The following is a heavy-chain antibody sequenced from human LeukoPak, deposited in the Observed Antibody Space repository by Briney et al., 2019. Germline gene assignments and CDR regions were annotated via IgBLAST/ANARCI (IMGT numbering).Heavy chain of an antibody. V-gene: IGHV3-23*05. CDR1: GFPFRRLA. CDR3: AKSLHDYHESWSKFRGFDI. CDR2: IFTDGHST. Sequence: GGSLSLSCAASGFPFRRLAMSWVRQAQGKGLEWVTSIFTDGHSTYNADYVKGGFTISRDNSENMLYLQMNSLRAEDTATYYCAKSLHDYHESWSKFRGFDIWGQGTVVTVSS. J-gene: IGHJ3*02. D-gene: IGHD4-11*01.